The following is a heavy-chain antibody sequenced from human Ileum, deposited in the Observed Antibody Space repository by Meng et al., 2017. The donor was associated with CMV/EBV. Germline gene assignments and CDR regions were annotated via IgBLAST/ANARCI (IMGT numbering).Heavy chain of an antibody. Sequence: SVYTFPSYAIHLVRPAPRQRLEWMGWISAINGNTNHSQKFQGRVTITRDTSATTDYMQLSSLTSEDTAVYYCARTRSSITPTAFDYWGQGTLVTVSS. CDR2: ISAINGNT. V-gene: IGHV1-3*01. J-gene: IGHJ4*02. D-gene: IGHD2-21*02. CDR3: ARTRSSITPTAFDY. CDR1: VYTFPSYA.